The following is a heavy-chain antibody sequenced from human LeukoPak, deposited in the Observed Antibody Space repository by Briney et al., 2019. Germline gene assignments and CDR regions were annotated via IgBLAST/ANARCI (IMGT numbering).Heavy chain of an antibody. Sequence: GGSLRLSCAASGFTFSSYAMHWVRQAPGKGLEWVAVISYDGSNKYYADSVKGRFTISRDNSKNTLYLQMNSLRAEDTAVYYCARAPSGSYSSDYWGQGTLVTVSS. J-gene: IGHJ4*02. CDR2: ISYDGSNK. CDR1: GFTFSSYA. D-gene: IGHD1-26*01. V-gene: IGHV3-30-3*01. CDR3: ARAPSGSYSSDY.